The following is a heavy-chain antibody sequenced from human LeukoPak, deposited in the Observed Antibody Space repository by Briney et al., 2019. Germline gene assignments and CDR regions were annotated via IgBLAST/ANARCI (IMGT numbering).Heavy chain of an antibody. V-gene: IGHV3-21*01. CDR3: ARDSTYGDFDY. D-gene: IGHD3-10*01. CDR1: GLTLSGFS. Sequence: PGGSLRLSCAASGLTLSGFSVNWVRQAPGKGLEWVSSISNGGRYLYYADSVKGRFTISRDNAKNSLYLQMNSLRAGDTAVYYCARDSTYGDFDYWGQGTLVTVSS. CDR2: ISNGGRYL. J-gene: IGHJ4*02.